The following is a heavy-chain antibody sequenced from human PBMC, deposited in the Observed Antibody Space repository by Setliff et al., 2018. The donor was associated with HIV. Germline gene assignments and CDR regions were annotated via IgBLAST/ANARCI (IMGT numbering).Heavy chain of an antibody. CDR3: ARDHGGTMVRGLIRYYYYYYMDV. D-gene: IGHD3-10*01. CDR2: LIPIFDTA. J-gene: IGHJ6*03. V-gene: IGHV1-69*13. Sequence: SSVKVSCKASGGTFNSYGITWLRQAPGQGLEWMGGLIPIFDTANYAPKFQGRVTITADESTSTAFMELSSLRSEDTAVYYCARDHGGTMVRGLIRYYYYYYMDVWGQGTTVTVSS. CDR1: GGTFNSYG.